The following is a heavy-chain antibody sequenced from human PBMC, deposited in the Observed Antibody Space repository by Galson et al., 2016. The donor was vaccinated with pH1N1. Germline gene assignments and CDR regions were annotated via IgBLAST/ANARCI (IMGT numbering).Heavy chain of an antibody. CDR2: VYYSGIT. V-gene: IGHV4-39*01. Sequence: ETLSLTCTVSGGSISSSSYYWGWIRQPPGKGLEWIGSVYYSGITYYNPSLKSRVTISVDTSKKQFSLKLSSVTAADTAVYDCARHFHGDYALDWGQGTLVTVSS. CDR3: ARHFHGDYALD. CDR1: GGSISSSSYY. J-gene: IGHJ4*02. D-gene: IGHD4-17*01.